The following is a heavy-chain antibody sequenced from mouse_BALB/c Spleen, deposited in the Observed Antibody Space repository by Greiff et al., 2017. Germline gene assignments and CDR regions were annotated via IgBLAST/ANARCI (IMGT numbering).Heavy chain of an antibody. CDR2: ISSGSSTI. Sequence: DVKLVESGGGLVQPGGSRKLSCAASGFTFSSFGMHWVRQAPEKGLEWVAYISSGSSTIYYADTVKGRFTISRDNPKNTLFLQMTSLRSEDTAMYYCAREGYYYGSSYCAMDYWGQGTSVTVSS. J-gene: IGHJ4*01. CDR1: GFTFSSFG. V-gene: IGHV5-17*02. D-gene: IGHD1-1*01. CDR3: AREGYYYGSSYCAMDY.